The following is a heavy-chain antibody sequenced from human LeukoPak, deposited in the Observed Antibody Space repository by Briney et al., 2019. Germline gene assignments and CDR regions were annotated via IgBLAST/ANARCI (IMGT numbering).Heavy chain of an antibody. J-gene: IGHJ4*02. V-gene: IGHV3-48*03. CDR2: ISSSGSTI. CDR1: GFTFSSYE. D-gene: IGHD1-14*01. CDR3: ARAPGGEDVVTNFDY. Sequence: PGGSLRHSFAASGFTFSSYEMNWVRQAPGKGLEWVSYISSSGSTIYYADPVKGRFTISRDNAKNSLYLQMNSLRAEDTAVYYCARAPGGEDVVTNFDYSREGTLVTVSS.